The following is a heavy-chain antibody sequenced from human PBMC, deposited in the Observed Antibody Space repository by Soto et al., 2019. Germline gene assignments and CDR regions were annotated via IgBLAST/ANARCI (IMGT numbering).Heavy chain of an antibody. CDR3: ARAIRSRIGVVVAATPPNWFDP. Sequence: SETLSLTCTVSGGSISSGGYYWSWIRQHPGKGLEWIGYIYYSGSTYYNPSLKSRVTISVDTSKNQFSLKLSSVTAADTAVYYCARAIRSRIGVVVAATPPNWFDPWGQGTLVTVSS. V-gene: IGHV4-31*03. D-gene: IGHD2-15*01. J-gene: IGHJ5*02. CDR1: GGSISSGGYY. CDR2: IYYSGST.